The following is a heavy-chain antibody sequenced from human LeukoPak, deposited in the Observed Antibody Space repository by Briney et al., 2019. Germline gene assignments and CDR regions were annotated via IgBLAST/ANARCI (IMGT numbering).Heavy chain of an antibody. Sequence: PGGSLRLSCAASGFTFSSYSMNWVRQAPGKGLEWVSSISSSSSYIYYADSVKGRFTISRDNAKNSLYLQMNSLRAEDTAVYYCAKRSGSYQDFDYWGQGTLVTVSS. J-gene: IGHJ4*02. CDR3: AKRSGSYQDFDY. V-gene: IGHV3-21*04. CDR1: GFTFSSYS. D-gene: IGHD1-26*01. CDR2: ISSSSSYI.